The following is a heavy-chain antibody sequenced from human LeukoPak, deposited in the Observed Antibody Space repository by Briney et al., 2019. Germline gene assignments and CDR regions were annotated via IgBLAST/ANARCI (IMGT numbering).Heavy chain of an antibody. J-gene: IGHJ4*02. CDR1: GFTFSSYA. CDR3: AKGHDYGDYGGLFDY. V-gene: IGHV3-23*01. Sequence: GGSLRLSCAASGFTFSSYAMSWVRQAPGKGLECISAISGSGGFTYYADSVKGRFTISRDNSKNTLYLQMNSLRAEDTAVYYCAKGHDYGDYGGLFDYWGQGTLVTVSS. CDR2: ISGSGGFT. D-gene: IGHD4-17*01.